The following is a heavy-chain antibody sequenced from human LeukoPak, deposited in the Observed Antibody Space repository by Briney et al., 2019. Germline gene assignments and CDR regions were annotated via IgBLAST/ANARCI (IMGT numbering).Heavy chain of an antibody. CDR2: IIPIYDIA. V-gene: IGHV1-69*13. CDR1: GGTFSSYA. Sequence: PVASVKVSCKASGGTFSSYAIYWVRQAPGQGLEWVGGIIPIYDIANYAQHFQGRVTITADESTSTAYMELSSLRSEDTAVYYCACTQPHYYDILTGYAFDIWGQGTMVTVSS. CDR3: ACTQPHYYDILTGYAFDI. J-gene: IGHJ3*02. D-gene: IGHD3-9*01.